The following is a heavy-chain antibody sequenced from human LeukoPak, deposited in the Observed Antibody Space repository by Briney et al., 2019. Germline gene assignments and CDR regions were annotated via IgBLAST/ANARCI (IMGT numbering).Heavy chain of an antibody. D-gene: IGHD3-22*01. V-gene: IGHV3-23*01. J-gene: IGHJ3*02. Sequence: GGSLRLSCAASGFTFSSYAMSWVRQAPGQGLEWVSVISGSGGSTHHADSVKGRFSISRDNSKNTLYLQMNSLRGDDTAVYYCASSAQSDYYDSPRAFHIWGQGTLVTISS. CDR1: GFTFSSYA. CDR2: ISGSGGST. CDR3: ASSAQSDYYDSPRAFHI.